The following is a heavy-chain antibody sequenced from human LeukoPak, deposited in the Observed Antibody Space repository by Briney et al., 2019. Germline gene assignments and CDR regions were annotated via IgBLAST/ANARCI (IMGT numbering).Heavy chain of an antibody. V-gene: IGHV3-43*01. J-gene: IGHJ4*02. CDR3: ARGGTTGGEYFDY. CDR2: ISWDGGST. Sequence: GGSLRLSCAASGFTFDDYTMHWVRQAPGKGLEWVSLISWDGGSTYYADSVKGRFTISRDNSKNSLYLQMNSLRTEDTALYYCARGGTTGGEYFDYWGQGALVTVSS. CDR1: GFTFDDYT. D-gene: IGHD1-14*01.